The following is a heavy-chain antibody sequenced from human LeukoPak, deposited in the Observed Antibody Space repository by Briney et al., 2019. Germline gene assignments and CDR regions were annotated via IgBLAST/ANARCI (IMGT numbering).Heavy chain of an antibody. CDR2: INPNSGGT. D-gene: IGHD3-9*01. Sequence: GASVKVSCKASGYTFTGYYMHWVRQAPGQGLEWMGWINPNSGGTNYAQKFQGRVTMTRDTSISTAYMELSRLRSDDTAVYYCATSGGLRYFDWSTGGYWGQGTLVTVSS. CDR3: ATSGGLRYFDWSTGGY. J-gene: IGHJ4*02. CDR1: GYTFTGYY. V-gene: IGHV1-2*02.